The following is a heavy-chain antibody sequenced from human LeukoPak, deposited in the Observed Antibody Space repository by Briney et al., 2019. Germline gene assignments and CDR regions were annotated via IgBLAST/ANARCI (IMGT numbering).Heavy chain of an antibody. CDR2: ISPTGSDI. Sequence: GGSLRLSCAAFGFTFSDFYMTWIRQAPGKGLECLSYISPTGSDISYADSVKGRFTISRDNAKNSLYLQMNSLRDDDTAVYYCTRDPRLTDYWGQGTLVTVSS. CDR1: GFTFSDFY. V-gene: IGHV3-11*04. CDR3: TRDPRLTDY. J-gene: IGHJ4*02.